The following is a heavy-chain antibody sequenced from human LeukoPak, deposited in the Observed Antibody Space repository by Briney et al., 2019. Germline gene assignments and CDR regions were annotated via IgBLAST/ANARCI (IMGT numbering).Heavy chain of an antibody. Sequence: SQTLSLTCAISGDIVSSNTAAWNWIRQSPSRGLEWLGRTLYRSKWYNDYALPVKSRISINPDTSKNQFSLQLNFVTPEDTAVYYCAREVAGTYAFDYWGQGTLVTVSS. D-gene: IGHD6-19*01. CDR2: TLYRSKWYN. J-gene: IGHJ4*02. V-gene: IGHV6-1*01. CDR3: AREVAGTYAFDY. CDR1: GDIVSSNTAA.